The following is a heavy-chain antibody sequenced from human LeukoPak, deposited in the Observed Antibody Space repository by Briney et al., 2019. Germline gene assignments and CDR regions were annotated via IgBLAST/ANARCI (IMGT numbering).Heavy chain of an antibody. Sequence: GGSLRLSCAASGLTFSSYWMNWVRQAPGKGLEWVAKIKQDGSEKFYVDSVKGRFTISRDNAKNSLYLQMNSLRAEDTAVYYCARGGRYFDWSYYDYWGQGTLVTVSS. V-gene: IGHV3-7*04. D-gene: IGHD3-9*01. J-gene: IGHJ4*02. CDR1: GLTFSSYW. CDR3: ARGGRYFDWSYYDY. CDR2: IKQDGSEK.